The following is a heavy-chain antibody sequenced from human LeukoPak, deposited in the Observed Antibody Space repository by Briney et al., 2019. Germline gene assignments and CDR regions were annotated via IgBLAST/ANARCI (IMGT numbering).Heavy chain of an antibody. CDR1: GYTFTSYY. CDR3: ARGVGSGWGNCFDP. Sequence: AASVKVSCKASGYTFTSYYMHWVRQAPGQGLEWMGIINPRGGTTAYAQKFQGRVTMTRDTSTSTFYMDLYSLTSEDTAIYYCARGVGSGWGNCFDPWGQGTLVTVSS. CDR2: INPRGGTT. V-gene: IGHV1-46*01. D-gene: IGHD6-19*01. J-gene: IGHJ5*02.